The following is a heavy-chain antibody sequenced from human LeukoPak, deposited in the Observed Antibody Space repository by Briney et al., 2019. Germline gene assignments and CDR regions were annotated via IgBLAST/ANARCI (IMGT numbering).Heavy chain of an antibody. CDR2: ISSNGGST. V-gene: IGHV3-64*01. D-gene: IGHD6-19*01. CDR1: GFTFSSYA. J-gene: IGHJ4*02. Sequence: PGGSLRLSCAASGFTFSSYAIHWVRQAPGKGLEYVAAISSNGGSTFYANSVKGRFIVSRGNSKNTLSLQMGSLRTEDLAMYYCTRRAPGFSSGWLDYWGQGTPVTVSS. CDR3: TRRAPGFSSGWLDY.